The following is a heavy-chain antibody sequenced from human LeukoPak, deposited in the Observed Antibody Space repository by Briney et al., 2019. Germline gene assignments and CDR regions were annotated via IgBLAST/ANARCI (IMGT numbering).Heavy chain of an antibody. Sequence: SVKVSCKTSGGTFGYYSINWVRQAPGQGLEWMGRIVPILDAAIYAQKFQGRVTITADKSSGTAYMELSSLRSEDTAVYYCARDGYYDTSGGFDYWGQGTLVTVSS. CDR3: ARDGYYDTSGGFDY. V-gene: IGHV1-69*08. CDR1: GGTFGYYS. J-gene: IGHJ4*02. CDR2: IVPILDAA. D-gene: IGHD3-22*01.